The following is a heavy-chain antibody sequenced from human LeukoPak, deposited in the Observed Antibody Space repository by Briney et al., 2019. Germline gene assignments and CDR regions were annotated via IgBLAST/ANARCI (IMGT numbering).Heavy chain of an antibody. J-gene: IGHJ4*02. D-gene: IGHD1-26*01. Sequence: GGSLRLSCAASEFTFSSYAMSWVRQAPGKGLEWVSGISGSGGSTYYADSVKGRFTISRDNSKKTLYLQMNSLRAEDTAVYYCAKRGAEVGTTIAPGDYWGQGSLVTVSS. V-gene: IGHV3-23*01. CDR3: AKRGAEVGTTIAPGDY. CDR2: ISGSGGST. CDR1: EFTFSSYA.